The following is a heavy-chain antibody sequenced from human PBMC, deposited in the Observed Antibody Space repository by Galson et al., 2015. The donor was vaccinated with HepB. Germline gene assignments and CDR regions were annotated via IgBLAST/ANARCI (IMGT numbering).Heavy chain of an antibody. CDR2: IYYSGST. CDR3: ARRHIAVRTTFWNQSDWYFDL. V-gene: IGHV4-39*01. CDR1: GGSISSSSYY. D-gene: IGHD6-19*01. J-gene: IGHJ2*01. Sequence: LSLTCTVSGGSISSSSYYWGWIRQPPGKGLEWIGSIYYSGSTYYNPSLKSRVTISVDTSKNQFSLKLSSVTAADTAVYYCARRHIAVRTTFWNQSDWYFDLWGRGTLVTVSS.